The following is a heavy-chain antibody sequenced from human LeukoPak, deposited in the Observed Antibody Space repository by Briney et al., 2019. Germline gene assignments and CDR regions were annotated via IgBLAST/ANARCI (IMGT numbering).Heavy chain of an antibody. J-gene: IGHJ6*03. CDR3: ARDLRYMDV. Sequence: PGGSLRLSCAASRFTFSSYSMNWVRQAPGKGLEWVSSISSSSSYIYYADSLKGRFTISRDNAKNSLYLQMNSLRAEDTAVYYCARDLRYMDVWGKGTTVTVSS. V-gene: IGHV3-21*01. CDR1: RFTFSSYS. CDR2: ISSSSSYI.